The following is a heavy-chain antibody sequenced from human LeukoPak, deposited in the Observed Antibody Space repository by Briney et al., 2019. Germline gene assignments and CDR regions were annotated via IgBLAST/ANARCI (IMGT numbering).Heavy chain of an antibody. V-gene: IGHV3-20*04. D-gene: IGHD6-19*01. J-gene: IGHJ4*02. CDR3: ARAVSNSGWYGSVDY. Sequence: GGSLRLSCAASGFTFDDYGMSWVRQAPGKGLEWVSGINWNCGRTGYAESVKGRFTISRDNAKNSLYLQMNTLRAEDTALYYCARAVSNSGWYGSVDYWGQGTLVTVSS. CDR1: GFTFDDYG. CDR2: INWNCGRT.